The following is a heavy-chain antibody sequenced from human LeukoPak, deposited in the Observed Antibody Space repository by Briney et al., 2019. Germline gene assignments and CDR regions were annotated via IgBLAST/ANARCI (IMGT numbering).Heavy chain of an antibody. CDR3: ATDRGAVTDAFDI. CDR1: GYTLTELS. V-gene: IGHV1-24*01. Sequence: GASVKVSCXVSGYTLTELSMHWVRLAPGKGLKWMGGFDTEDGETIYAQKFQGRVTMTEDTSTDTAYMELSSLRSEDTAVYYCATDRGAVTDAFDIWGQGTMVTVSS. J-gene: IGHJ3*02. CDR2: FDTEDGET. D-gene: IGHD5-18*01.